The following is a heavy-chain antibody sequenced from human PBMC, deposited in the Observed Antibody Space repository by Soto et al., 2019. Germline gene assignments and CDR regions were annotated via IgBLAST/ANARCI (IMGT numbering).Heavy chain of an antibody. V-gene: IGHV3-48*03. Sequence: EVQLVESGGGLVQPGGSLRLSCAASGFTFDTYEMNWVRQAPGKGLEWLSYISSGGGAIFYADSVKGRFTISRDNAKNSLYLQMNSRRAEDTALYYCARERPLGGGYYYYGMDVWGQGTTVSVSS. CDR2: ISSGGGAI. CDR1: GFTFDTYE. D-gene: IGHD3-10*01. J-gene: IGHJ6*02. CDR3: ARERPLGGGYYYYGMDV.